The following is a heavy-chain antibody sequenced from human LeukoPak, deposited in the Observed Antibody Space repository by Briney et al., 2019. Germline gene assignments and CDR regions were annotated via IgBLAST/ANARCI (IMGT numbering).Heavy chain of an antibody. Sequence: GGSLRLSCAASGFTPSSYEMNWVRQAPGKGLVWVSRINNDGSTTAYADSVKGRFTISRDNAKIPLYLQMNSLRAEDTAVYYCARTYSSFDYWGQGTLVTVSS. D-gene: IGHD6-19*01. V-gene: IGHV3-74*01. J-gene: IGHJ4*02. CDR2: INNDGSTT. CDR1: GFTPSSYE. CDR3: ARTYSSFDY.